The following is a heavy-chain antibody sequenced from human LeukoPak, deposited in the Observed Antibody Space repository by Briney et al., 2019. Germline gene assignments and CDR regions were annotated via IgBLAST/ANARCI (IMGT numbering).Heavy chain of an antibody. CDR2: IYYSGST. CDR3: SIAVTAGIAVAGPLDY. Sequence: PSETLSLTCTVSGGSISRYYLSWIRQPPGKGLEWIGYIYYSGSTNYNPSLKSRVTISVDTSKNQFSLKLSSVTAADTAVYYCSIAVTAGIAVAGPLDYWGQGTLVTVSS. CDR1: GGSISRYY. J-gene: IGHJ4*02. V-gene: IGHV4-59*01. D-gene: IGHD6-19*01.